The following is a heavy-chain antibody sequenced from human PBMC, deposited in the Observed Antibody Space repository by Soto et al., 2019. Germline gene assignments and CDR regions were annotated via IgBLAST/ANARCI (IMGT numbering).Heavy chain of an antibody. Sequence: EVQLLESGGGLVQPGGSLRLSCAASGFTFSSYAMSWVRQAPGKGLEWVSAISGSGGSTYYADSVKGRFTISRDNSKNTLYLQMNSLRAEDTAIYYCAKVKGATTKLDYFDYWGQGTLVTVSS. CDR3: AKVKGATTKLDYFDY. J-gene: IGHJ4*02. D-gene: IGHD1-26*01. V-gene: IGHV3-23*01. CDR2: ISGSGGST. CDR1: GFTFSSYA.